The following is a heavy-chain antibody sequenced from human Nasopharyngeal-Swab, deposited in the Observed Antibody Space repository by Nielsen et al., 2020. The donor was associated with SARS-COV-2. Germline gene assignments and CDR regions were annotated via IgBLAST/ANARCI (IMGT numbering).Heavy chain of an antibody. Sequence: GGSLRLSCAASGFTFSSYSMNWVRKAPGKGLEWVSYISSSSSTIYYADSVKGRFTISRDNAKNSLYLQINSLRDEDTAVYYCARDGYSSSWYAFDIWGQGTMVTVSS. J-gene: IGHJ3*02. CDR2: ISSSSSTI. CDR3: ARDGYSSSWYAFDI. D-gene: IGHD6-6*01. CDR1: GFTFSSYS. V-gene: IGHV3-48*02.